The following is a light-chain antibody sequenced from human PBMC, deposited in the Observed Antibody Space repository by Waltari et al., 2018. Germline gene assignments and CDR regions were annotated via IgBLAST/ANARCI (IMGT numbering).Light chain of an antibody. Sequence: SYELTQPPSVSVSPGQTTRITCSGDALPEKYASWYQQKSGQAPLLVIYEDDKRPFGTPEGFSGFSSGTMATLTIRGAQVDDEADYYCYSTDSSGNERVFGGGTKLTVL. CDR3: YSTDSSGNERV. J-gene: IGLJ2*01. V-gene: IGLV3-10*01. CDR1: ALPEKY. CDR2: EDD.